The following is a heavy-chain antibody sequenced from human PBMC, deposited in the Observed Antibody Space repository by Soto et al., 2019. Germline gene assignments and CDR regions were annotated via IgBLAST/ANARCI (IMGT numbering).Heavy chain of an antibody. CDR2: ISSSGSTI. CDR3: ARGSIRTAYYGSREYYYYMDV. Sequence: QVQLVESGGGLVKPGGSLRLSCAASGFTFSDYYMSWIRQAPGKGLEWVSYISSSGSTIYYADSVKGRFTISRDNAKNSLYLQMNSQRAEETAVYYCARGSIRTAYYGSREYYYYMDVWGKGTTVTVSS. CDR1: GFTFSDYY. V-gene: IGHV3-11*01. J-gene: IGHJ6*03. D-gene: IGHD3-10*01.